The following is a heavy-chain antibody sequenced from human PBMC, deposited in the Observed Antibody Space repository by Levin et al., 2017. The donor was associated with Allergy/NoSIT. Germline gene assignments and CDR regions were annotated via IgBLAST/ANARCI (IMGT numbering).Heavy chain of an antibody. CDR1: GGSFSGYY. Sequence: NPSETLSLTCAVYGGSFSGYYWSWIRQPPGKGLEWIGEINHSGSTNYNPSLKSRVTISVDTSKNQFSLKLSSVTAADTAVYYWARGRGAMWFRELYQERAFDYWGQGTLVTVSS. V-gene: IGHV4-34*01. CDR3: ARGRGAMWFRELYQERAFDY. CDR2: INHSGST. J-gene: IGHJ4*02. D-gene: IGHD3-10*01.